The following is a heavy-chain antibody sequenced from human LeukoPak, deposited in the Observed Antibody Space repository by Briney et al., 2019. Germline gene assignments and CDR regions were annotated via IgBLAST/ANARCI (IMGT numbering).Heavy chain of an antibody. V-gene: IGHV3-30*04. Sequence: PGGSLRLSCAASGFTFSSYAMHWVRQAPGKGLEWVAVISYDGSNKYYADSVKGRFTISRDNSKNTLYLQMNSLRAEDTAVYYCARDADYGDYGISAFDIWGQGTMVTVSS. CDR1: GFTFSSYA. CDR3: ARDADYGDYGISAFDI. CDR2: ISYDGSNK. J-gene: IGHJ3*02. D-gene: IGHD4-17*01.